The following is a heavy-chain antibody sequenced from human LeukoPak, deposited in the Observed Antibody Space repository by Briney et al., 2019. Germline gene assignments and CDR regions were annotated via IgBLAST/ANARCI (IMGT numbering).Heavy chain of an antibody. CDR2: IYYSGST. CDR3: ARDGSTQFDY. D-gene: IGHD1-1*01. V-gene: IGHV4-59*12. CDR1: GGSISSYY. Sequence: SGTLSLTCTVSGGSISSYYWSWIRQPPGKGLEWIGYIYYSGSTNYNPSLKSRVTISVDTSKNQFSLKLSSVTAADTAVYYCARDGSTQFDYWGQGTLVTVSS. J-gene: IGHJ4*02.